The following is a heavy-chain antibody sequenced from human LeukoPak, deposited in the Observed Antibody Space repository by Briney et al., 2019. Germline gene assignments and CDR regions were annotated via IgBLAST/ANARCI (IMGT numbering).Heavy chain of an antibody. J-gene: IGHJ2*01. CDR1: GGSITSYY. V-gene: IGHV4-59*01. CDR2: IYYSGST. D-gene: IGHD6-19*01. Sequence: PSETLSLTCTVSGGSITSYYWNWIRQPPGKGLEWIGYIYYSGSTNYNPSLKSRVTISVDTSKNQFSLKLTSVTATDTAVYYCARDRIYSSGWYSRYFGLWGRGTLVTVSS. CDR3: ARDRIYSSGWYSRYFGL.